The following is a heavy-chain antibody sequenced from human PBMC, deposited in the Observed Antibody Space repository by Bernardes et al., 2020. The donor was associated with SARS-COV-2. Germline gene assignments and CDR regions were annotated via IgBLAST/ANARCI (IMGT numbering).Heavy chain of an antibody. CDR1: GYSFTTYG. CDR2: ITVYNGIT. Sequence: SVKVSCQASGYSFTTYGITWVRQAPGQGPEWMGWITVYNGITDYAQQFQDRVTMTRDTSTSTAYMELRSLTSDDTAVYYCARISSAWDFFDYWGQGTLVTVSS. V-gene: IGHV1-18*04. D-gene: IGHD6-19*01. CDR3: ARISSAWDFFDY. J-gene: IGHJ4*02.